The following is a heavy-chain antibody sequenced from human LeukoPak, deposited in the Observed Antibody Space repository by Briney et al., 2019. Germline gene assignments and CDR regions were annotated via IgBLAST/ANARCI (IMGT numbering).Heavy chain of an antibody. V-gene: IGHV4-30-4*01. Sequence: PSQTLSLTCPVSGGSISSGDYYWSWIRQPPGKGLEWIGYIYYSGSTYYNPSLKSRVTISVDTSKNQFSLKLSSVTAADTAVYYCARGVAVAGTDYWGQGTLVTVSS. CDR1: GGSISSGDYY. CDR3: ARGVAVAGTDY. D-gene: IGHD6-19*01. J-gene: IGHJ4*02. CDR2: IYYSGST.